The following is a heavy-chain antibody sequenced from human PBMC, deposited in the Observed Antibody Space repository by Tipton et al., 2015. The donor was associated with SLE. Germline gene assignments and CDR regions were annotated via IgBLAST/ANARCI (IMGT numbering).Heavy chain of an antibody. J-gene: IGHJ3*02. Sequence: LRLSCTVSGGSVSSGSYYWSWIRQPPGKGLEWIGYIYYSGSTKYNPSLKSRVTISVDTSKNQFSLKLSSVTAADTAVYYCARSSSGWYGAFDIWGQGTMVTVSS. CDR2: IYYSGST. CDR3: ARSSSGWYGAFDI. CDR1: GGSVSSGSYY. D-gene: IGHD6-19*01. V-gene: IGHV4-61*01.